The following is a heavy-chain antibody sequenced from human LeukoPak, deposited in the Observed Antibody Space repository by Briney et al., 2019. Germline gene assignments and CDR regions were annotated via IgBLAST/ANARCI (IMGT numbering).Heavy chain of an antibody. J-gene: IGHJ1*01. CDR2: IYYSGST. V-gene: IGHV4-59*08. CDR3: ARGEWELPLQY. Sequence: SETLSLTCTVSGGSISSYYWSWIRQPPGKGLEWIGYIYYSGSTNYNPSLKSRVTISVDTSKNQFSLKLSSVTAADTAVYYCARGEWELPLQYWGQGTLVTVSS. CDR1: GGSISSYY. D-gene: IGHD1-26*01.